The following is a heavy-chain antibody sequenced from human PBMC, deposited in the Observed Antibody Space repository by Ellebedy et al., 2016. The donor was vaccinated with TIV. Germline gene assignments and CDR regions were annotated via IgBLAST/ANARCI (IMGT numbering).Heavy chain of an antibody. CDR3: TKGYGFEYLQS. Sequence: SLKISCAASGFTFDDYTMHWVRQVPGKGLEWVSGISWNSGKIGYADSVKGRFTISRDNAKNSLYLQMNSLRVDDTAFYYCTKGYGFEYLQSWGQGTLVTVSS. CDR1: GFTFDDYT. J-gene: IGHJ1*01. V-gene: IGHV3-9*01. CDR2: ISWNSGKI. D-gene: IGHD5-24*01.